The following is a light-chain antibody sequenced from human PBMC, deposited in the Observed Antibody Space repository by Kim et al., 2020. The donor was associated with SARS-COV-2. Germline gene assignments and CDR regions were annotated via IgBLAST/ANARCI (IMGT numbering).Light chain of an antibody. V-gene: IGLV3-19*01. J-gene: IGLJ2*01. CDR3: NSRDTSDNVV. Sequence: VALGQTDTITCQGDSSRSYYATWYQQKPGQAPILLIYGKNNRPSGIPDRFSGSSSGNTASLTITGAQAEDEADYYCNSRDTSDNVVFGGGTSLTVL. CDR2: GKN. CDR1: SSRSYY.